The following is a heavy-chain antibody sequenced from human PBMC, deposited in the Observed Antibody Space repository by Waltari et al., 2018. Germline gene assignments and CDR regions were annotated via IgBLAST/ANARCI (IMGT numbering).Heavy chain of an antibody. CDR2: FDPEDGET. V-gene: IGHV1-24*01. D-gene: IGHD2-15*01. CDR3: ATAVRYCSGGSCLMGWFDP. CDR1: GYTLTELS. J-gene: IGHJ5*02. Sequence: QVQLVQSGAEVKKPGASVKVSCKVSGYTLTELSMHWVRQAPGTGLEWMGGFDPEDGETIYAQKFQGRVTMTEDTSTDTAYMELSSLRSEDTAVYYCATAVRYCSGGSCLMGWFDPWGQGTLVTVSS.